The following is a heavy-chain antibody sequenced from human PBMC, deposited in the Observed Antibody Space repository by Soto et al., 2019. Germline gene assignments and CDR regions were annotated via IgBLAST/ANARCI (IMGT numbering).Heavy chain of an antibody. J-gene: IGHJ6*02. Sequence: GGSLKLSCAASVLPFSSYAMSWVRQAPGKGLEWVSSFSGSGDNTDYADSVKGRFTISRDNSKNTLYMQMNSLRAEDTAVYYCAKDRYDILTGYPIQYGMDVWGQGTTVTVSS. CDR1: VLPFSSYA. D-gene: IGHD3-9*01. V-gene: IGHV3-23*01. CDR3: AKDRYDILTGYPIQYGMDV. CDR2: FSGSGDNT.